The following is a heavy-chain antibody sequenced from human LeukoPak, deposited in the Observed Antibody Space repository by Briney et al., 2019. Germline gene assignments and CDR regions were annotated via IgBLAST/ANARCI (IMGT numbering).Heavy chain of an antibody. V-gene: IGHV3-7*01. CDR3: ARGIRNWYYFDY. CDR1: GFTFSSYW. D-gene: IGHD1-1*01. Sequence: GGSLRLSCAAFGFTFSSYWMTWVRQAPGKGLEWVANIKQDESEKYYVDSVKGRFTISRDNAKNSLYLQMNSLRAEDTAVYYCARGIRNWYYFDYWGQGTLVTVSS. J-gene: IGHJ4*02. CDR2: IKQDESEK.